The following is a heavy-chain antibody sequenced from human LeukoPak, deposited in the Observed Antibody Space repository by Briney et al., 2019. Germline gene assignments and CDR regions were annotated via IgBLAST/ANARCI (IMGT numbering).Heavy chain of an antibody. CDR3: ARYGSGSSLVDY. CDR2: IYYSGST. D-gene: IGHD3-10*01. V-gene: IGHV4-59*01. CDR1: GGSISSYY. Sequence: PSETLSLTCTVSGGSISSYYWSWIRQPPGKGLEWIGYIYYSGSTNHNPSLKSRVTISVDTSKNQFSLKLSSVTAADTAVYYCARYGSGSSLVDYWGQGTLVTVSS. J-gene: IGHJ4*02.